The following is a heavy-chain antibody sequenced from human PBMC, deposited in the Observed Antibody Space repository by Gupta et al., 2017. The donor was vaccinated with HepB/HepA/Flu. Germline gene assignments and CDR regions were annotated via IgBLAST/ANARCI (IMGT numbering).Heavy chain of an antibody. J-gene: IGHJ6*02. Sequence: QVHLVQSGGGVVQPGSSLRLACAASGLIFKNFAMHWVRRAPGRGLEWVAVISSEGSNTYYGDSVKGRFTIYRDNSNSKLYLQMNSLTIDDSALYFCAGNYSNSAVDVWGQGTTGTVSS. CDR3: AGNYSNSAVDV. CDR2: ISSEGSNT. CDR1: GLIFKNFA. V-gene: IGHV3-30*03. D-gene: IGHD3-10*01.